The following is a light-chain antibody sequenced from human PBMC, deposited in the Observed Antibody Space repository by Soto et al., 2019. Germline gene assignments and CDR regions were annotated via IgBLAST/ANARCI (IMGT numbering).Light chain of an antibody. CDR1: SSDVGGYNY. Sequence: QSALTQPASVSGSPGQSITISCTGTSSDVGGYNYVSWYQQHPGKAPKLMIYDVTNRPSGVSNRFSGSKSGNTASLTISGLQAEDEADYYCSSYTSSSAPLVFGRGTKLTVL. J-gene: IGLJ3*02. CDR2: DVT. CDR3: SSYTSSSAPLV. V-gene: IGLV2-14*01.